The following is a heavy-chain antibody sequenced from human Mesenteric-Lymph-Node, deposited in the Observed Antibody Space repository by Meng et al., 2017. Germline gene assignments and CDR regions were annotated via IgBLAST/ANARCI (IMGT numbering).Heavy chain of an antibody. CDR3: ARSYGYSYGPDYYYYYGMDV. D-gene: IGHD5-18*01. V-gene: IGHV4-39*07. CDR2: IYYSGST. J-gene: IGHJ6*02. Sequence: GSLRLSCTVSGGSISSSSYYWGWIRQPPGKGLEWIGSIYYSGSTYYNPSLKSRVTISVDTSKNQFSLKLSSVTAADTAVYYCARSYGYSYGPDYYYYYGMDVWGQGTTVTVSS. CDR1: GGSISSSSYY.